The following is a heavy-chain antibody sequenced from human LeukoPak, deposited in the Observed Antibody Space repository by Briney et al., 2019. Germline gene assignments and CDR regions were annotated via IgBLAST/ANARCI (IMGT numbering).Heavy chain of an antibody. CDR3: ARGDVPLRYFDWFHPRGAFDI. CDR2: INPNSGGT. V-gene: IGHV1-2*06. D-gene: IGHD3-9*01. Sequence: GASVKVSCKASGYTFTGYYMHWVRQAPGQGLEWMGRINPNSGGTNYAQKFQGSVTMTRDTSISTAYMELSRLRSDDTAVYYCARGDVPLRYFDWFHPRGAFDIWGQGTMVTVSS. J-gene: IGHJ3*02. CDR1: GYTFTGYY.